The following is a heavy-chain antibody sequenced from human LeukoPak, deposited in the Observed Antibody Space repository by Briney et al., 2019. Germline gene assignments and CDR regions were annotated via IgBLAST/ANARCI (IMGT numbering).Heavy chain of an antibody. CDR1: GGSISNSIYY. J-gene: IGHJ4*02. V-gene: IGHV4-39*01. CDR2: IYYSGNT. D-gene: IGHD3/OR15-3a*01. Sequence: SETLSLTCTVSGGSISNSIYYWGWIRQPPGKGLEWIGSIYYSGNTYYNPSLKSRVTISVDTSKNQFSLRLTSVTAADTAVYYCARQTGSGLFILPGGQGTLVTVPS. CDR3: ARQTGSGLFILP.